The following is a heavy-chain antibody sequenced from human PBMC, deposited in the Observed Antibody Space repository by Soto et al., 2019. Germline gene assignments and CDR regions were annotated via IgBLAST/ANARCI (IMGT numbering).Heavy chain of an antibody. J-gene: IGHJ5*02. V-gene: IGHV1-69*13. Sequence: SVKVSCKASGGTFSSYAISWVRQAPGQGLEWMGGIIPIFGTANYAQKFQGRVTITADESTSTAYMELSSLRSEDTAVYYCARDWTRRGYSYDWFDPWGQGTLVTVSS. CDR2: IIPIFGTA. CDR1: GGTFSSYA. D-gene: IGHD5-18*01. CDR3: ARDWTRRGYSYDWFDP.